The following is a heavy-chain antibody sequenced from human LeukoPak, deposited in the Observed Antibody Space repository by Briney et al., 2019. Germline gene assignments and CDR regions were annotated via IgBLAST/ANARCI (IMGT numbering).Heavy chain of an antibody. V-gene: IGHV3-30*04. Sequence: GGSLRLSCAASGFTFSSYAMHWVRQAPGKGLEWVAVISYDGSNKYYADSVKGRFTISRDNSKNTLYLQMDSLRAEDTAVYYCARGGISGSYPARPYYYHGMDVWGQGTTVTVSS. CDR1: GFTFSSYA. J-gene: IGHJ6*02. CDR3: ARGGISGSYPARPYYYHGMDV. CDR2: ISYDGSNK. D-gene: IGHD1-26*01.